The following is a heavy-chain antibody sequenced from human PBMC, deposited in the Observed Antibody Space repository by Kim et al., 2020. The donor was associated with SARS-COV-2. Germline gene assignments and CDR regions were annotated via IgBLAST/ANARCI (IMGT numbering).Heavy chain of an antibody. CDR1: RFNFSNYA. V-gene: IGHV3-23*01. CDR3: AKDTSTRGCMDV. Sequence: GGSLRLSCAASRFNFSNYAMSWVRQAPGKGLEWVSAITGSGGSTYYADSVKGRFTISRDNSKNTLNLQMHSLRAEDTAIYYCAKDTSTRGCMDVWGQGAT. J-gene: IGHJ6*02. CDR2: ITGSGGST. D-gene: IGHD2-2*01.